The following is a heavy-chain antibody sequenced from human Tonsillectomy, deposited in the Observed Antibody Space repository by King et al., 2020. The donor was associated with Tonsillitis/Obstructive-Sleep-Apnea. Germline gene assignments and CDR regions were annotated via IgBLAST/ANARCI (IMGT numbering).Heavy chain of an antibody. V-gene: IGHV3-11*01. CDR2: ISSGGSSK. D-gene: IGHD2-21*01. Sequence: QLVQSGGGLVRPGGSLRLSCAASGFTFSDYYMSWIRQAPGKGLEWISYISSGGSSKFYADSVEGRFTISRDNARNSLYLQMISLGAEDTAVYYCARGIHSSYYYMDDWGKGTTVTVSS. J-gene: IGHJ6*03. CDR3: ARGIHSSYYYMDD. CDR1: GFTFSDYY.